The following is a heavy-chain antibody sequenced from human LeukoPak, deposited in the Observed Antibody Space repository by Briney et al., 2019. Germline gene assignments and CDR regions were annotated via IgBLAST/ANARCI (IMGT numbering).Heavy chain of an antibody. CDR3: AREDRLHYFDL. V-gene: IGHV3-23*01. J-gene: IGHJ4*02. Sequence: GGSLRLSCAASGFTFRTYAMGWVRQAPGKGLEWVSAIGDSGDATYYADSVKGRFTISRDNPDYSLYLQLNGLRAEDTAVYYCAREDRLHYFDLWGQGTLVTVSS. CDR1: GFTFRTYA. D-gene: IGHD2-21*02. CDR2: IGDSGDAT.